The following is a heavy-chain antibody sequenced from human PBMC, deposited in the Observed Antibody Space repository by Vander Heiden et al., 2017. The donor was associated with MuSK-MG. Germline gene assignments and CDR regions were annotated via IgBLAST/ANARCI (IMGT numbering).Heavy chain of an antibody. CDR3: ARHPGPHPDY. CDR1: GGSISRSSYY. V-gene: IGHV4-39*01. Sequence: QLQLQESGPGLVKPSETLSLTCTVSGGSISRSSYYWGWIRQPPGKGLEWIGSIYYSGSTDYNPSLKSRVTISVDTSKNQFSLKMSSVTAADTAVYYCARHPGPHPDYWGQGNLVTVSS. J-gene: IGHJ4*02. CDR2: IYYSGST.